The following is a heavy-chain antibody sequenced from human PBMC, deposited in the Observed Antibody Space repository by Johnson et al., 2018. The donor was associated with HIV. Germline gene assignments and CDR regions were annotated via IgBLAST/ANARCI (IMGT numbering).Heavy chain of an antibody. D-gene: IGHD5-24*01. V-gene: IGHV3-11*04. CDR2: ISSSGSAI. Sequence: QVQLVESGGGLVQPGGSLRLSCAASGFTFSDYYMTWIRQAPGKGLEWVSYISSSGSAIYYADSVTGRFTIPRDNAKNSLYLQMNSLRAEDTAIYYCAREMAWEDALDIWGQGTMVSVSS. CDR3: AREMAWEDALDI. CDR1: GFTFSDYY. J-gene: IGHJ3*02.